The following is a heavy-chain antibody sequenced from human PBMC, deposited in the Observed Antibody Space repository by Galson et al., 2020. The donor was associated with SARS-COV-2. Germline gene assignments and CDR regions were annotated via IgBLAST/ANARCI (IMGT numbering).Heavy chain of an antibody. Sequence: ASVKVSCKASGYTFTSYGISWVRQAPGQGLEWMGWISAYNGNTNYAQKLQGRVTKTTDTSTSTAYMELRSLRSDDTAVYYCARTDELRELLWFGEFRGNWFDPWGQGTLVTVSS. J-gene: IGHJ5*02. CDR1: GYTFTSYG. CDR2: ISAYNGNT. D-gene: IGHD3-10*01. V-gene: IGHV1-18*01. CDR3: ARTDELRELLWFGEFRGNWFDP.